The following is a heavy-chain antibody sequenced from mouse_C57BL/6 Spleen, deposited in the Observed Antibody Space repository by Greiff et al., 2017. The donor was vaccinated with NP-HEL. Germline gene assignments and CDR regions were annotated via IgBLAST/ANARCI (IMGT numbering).Heavy chain of an antibody. Sequence: QVQLQQPGAELVRPGTSVKLSCKASGYTFTSYWMHWVKQRPGQGLEWIGVIDPSDSYTNYNQKFKGKATLTVDTSSSTAYMQLSSLTSEDSAVYYCATMRYSRDAMDYWGQGTSVTVSS. V-gene: IGHV1-59*01. CDR1: GYTFTSYW. CDR2: IDPSDSYT. CDR3: ATMRYSRDAMDY. D-gene: IGHD2-14*01. J-gene: IGHJ4*01.